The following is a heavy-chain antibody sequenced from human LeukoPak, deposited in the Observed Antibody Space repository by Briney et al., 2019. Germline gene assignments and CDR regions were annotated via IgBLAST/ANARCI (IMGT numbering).Heavy chain of an antibody. V-gene: IGHV4-39*01. J-gene: IGHJ5*02. CDR2: IYYSGST. CDR3: ASLAADCSGGSCFNWFDP. D-gene: IGHD2-15*01. Sequence: ETLSLTCTXXGGSISSSSYYWGWIRQPPGKGLEWIGSIYYSGSTYYNPSLKSRVTISVDTSKNQFSLKLSSVTAADTAVYYCASLAADCSGGSCFNWFDPWGQGTLVTVSS. CDR1: GGSISSSSYY.